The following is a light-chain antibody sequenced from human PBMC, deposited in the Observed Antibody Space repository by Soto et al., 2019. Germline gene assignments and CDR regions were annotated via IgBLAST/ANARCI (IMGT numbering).Light chain of an antibody. Sequence: EIVLTQSPGTLSLSPGERATLSRRASQSVSSNYLAWYQQKPGQAPRLLIYGASSRATGIPDRFSGSGSGTDFTLTIRRLEPEDFAVYYCQQYGSSYPWTFGQGTKVDIK. V-gene: IGKV3-20*01. CDR2: GAS. CDR3: QQYGSSYPWT. J-gene: IGKJ1*01. CDR1: QSVSSNY.